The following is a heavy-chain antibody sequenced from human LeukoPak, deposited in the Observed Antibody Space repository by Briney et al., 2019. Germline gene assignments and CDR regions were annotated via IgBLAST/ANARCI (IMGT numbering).Heavy chain of an antibody. Sequence: ASVKVSCKASGGTFSSYAISWVRQAPGQGLEWMGGIIPIFGTANYAQKFQGRVTMTRDTSISTAYMELSRLRSDDTAVYYCAREADIVVVPAARDAFDIWGQGTMVTVSS. V-gene: IGHV1-69*05. CDR1: GGTFSSYA. J-gene: IGHJ3*02. CDR3: AREADIVVVPAARDAFDI. D-gene: IGHD2-2*01. CDR2: IIPIFGTA.